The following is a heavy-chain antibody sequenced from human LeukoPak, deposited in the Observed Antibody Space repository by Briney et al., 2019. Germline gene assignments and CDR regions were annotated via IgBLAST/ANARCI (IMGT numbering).Heavy chain of an antibody. CDR3: ASVKRIAAAGPNVY. D-gene: IGHD6-13*01. Sequence: PGGSLRLSCAASGFTFSSYSMNWVRQAPGKGLEWVSSISSSSSYIYYADSVKGRFTISRDNAKNSLYLQMNSLRAEDTAVYYCASVKRIAAAGPNVYWGQGTLVTVSS. V-gene: IGHV3-21*01. CDR1: GFTFSSYS. CDR2: ISSSSSYI. J-gene: IGHJ4*02.